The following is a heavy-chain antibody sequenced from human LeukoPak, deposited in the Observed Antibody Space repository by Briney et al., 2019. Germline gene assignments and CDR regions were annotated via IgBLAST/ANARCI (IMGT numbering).Heavy chain of an antibody. J-gene: IGHJ4*02. CDR2: ISWNSGSI. V-gene: IGHV3-9*01. Sequence: PGRSLRLSCAASGFTFDDYAMHWVRHAPGKGLEWVSGISWNSGSIGYADSVKGRFTIARDNAKNSLYLQMNSLRAEDTALYYCAKSGRSSWDTYYFDYWGQGTLVTVSS. CDR3: AKSGRSSWDTYYFDY. D-gene: IGHD6-13*01. CDR1: GFTFDDYA.